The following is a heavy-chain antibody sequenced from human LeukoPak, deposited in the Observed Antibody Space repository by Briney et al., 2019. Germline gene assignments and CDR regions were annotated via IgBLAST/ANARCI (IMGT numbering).Heavy chain of an antibody. CDR2: ISAYNGNT. V-gene: IGHV1-18*01. CDR3: ARVPVNYYGSGSYYKDNWFDP. D-gene: IGHD3-10*01. CDR1: GYTFTSYG. J-gene: IGHJ5*02. Sequence: ASVKVSCKASGYTFTSYGISWVRQAPGQGLEWMGWISAYNGNTNYAQKLQGRVTMTTDTSTSTAYMELRSLRSGDTAVYYCARVPVNYYGSGSYYKDNWFDPWGQGTLVTVSS.